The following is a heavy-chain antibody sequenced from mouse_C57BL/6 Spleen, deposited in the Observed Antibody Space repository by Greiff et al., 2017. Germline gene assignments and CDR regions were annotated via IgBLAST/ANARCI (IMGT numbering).Heavy chain of an antibody. V-gene: IGHV5-17*01. CDR1: GFTFSDYG. Sequence: EVKLVESGGGLVKPGGSLKLSCAASGFTFSDYGMHWVRQAPEKGLEWVAYISSGSSTIYYADTVKGRFTISRDNAKNTLFLQMTSLRSEDTAMYYGARGLYDGLYAMDYWGQGTSVTVSS. J-gene: IGHJ4*01. CDR2: ISSGSSTI. CDR3: ARGLYDGLYAMDY. D-gene: IGHD2-3*01.